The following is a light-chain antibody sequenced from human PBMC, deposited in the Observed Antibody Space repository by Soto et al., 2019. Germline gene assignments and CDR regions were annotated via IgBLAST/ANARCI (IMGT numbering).Light chain of an antibody. CDR3: QQYDNLPLP. J-gene: IGKJ4*01. Sequence: DIQMTQSPSSLSASVGDRITITCQASQDISKYLNWYEHKPGKAPKLLIYDASNFETGVPSRFSGSGSGTEFNFTISSLQPEDIATYHCQQYDNLPLPVGVGTKADSK. CDR2: DAS. CDR1: QDISKY. V-gene: IGKV1-33*01.